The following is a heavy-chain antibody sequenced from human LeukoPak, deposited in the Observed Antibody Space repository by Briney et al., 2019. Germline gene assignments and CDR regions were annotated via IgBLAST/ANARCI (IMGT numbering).Heavy chain of an antibody. Sequence: GRPLTLSCAASGFTYSRYRMLCAPEAPGGGLEGVAVIWYEGSNKYYADSEKGRHTISRDNSKNTLYLEMNSLRAEETAVYYCARRIRDDSSGYYPAFVDYWGQGTLVTVSS. V-gene: IGHV3-33*01. CDR2: IWYEGSNK. CDR1: GFTYSRYR. J-gene: IGHJ4*02. CDR3: ARRIRDDSSGYYPAFVDY. D-gene: IGHD3-22*01.